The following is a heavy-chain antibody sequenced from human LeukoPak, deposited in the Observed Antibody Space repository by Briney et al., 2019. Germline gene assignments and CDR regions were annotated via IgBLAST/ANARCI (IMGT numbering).Heavy chain of an antibody. CDR1: GYTFTSYG. CDR2: ISAYNGNT. J-gene: IGHJ4*02. CDR3: ARDSVVVPAATTGDY. Sequence: RASVKVSCKASGYTFTSYGISWVPQAPGQGLEWMGWISAYNGNTNYAQKLQGRVTMTTDTSTSTAYMELRSLRSDDTAVYYCARDSVVVPAATTGDYWGQGTLVTVSS. V-gene: IGHV1-18*01. D-gene: IGHD2-2*01.